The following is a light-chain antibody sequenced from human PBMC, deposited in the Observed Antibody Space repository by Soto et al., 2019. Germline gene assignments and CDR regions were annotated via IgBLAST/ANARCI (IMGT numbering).Light chain of an antibody. CDR3: HQCTVRPNT. J-gene: IGKJ5*01. Sequence: DIQMTQSPSSLSASGGGGVTVGCQASQDIKKNVNWYQQKPGKVPKVLIYDASTLETGVPSRFSGSGSETEFTLTNSSVRAADSATESCHQCTVRPNTFTQGTRLEIK. CDR1: QDIKKN. V-gene: IGKV1-33*01. CDR2: DAS.